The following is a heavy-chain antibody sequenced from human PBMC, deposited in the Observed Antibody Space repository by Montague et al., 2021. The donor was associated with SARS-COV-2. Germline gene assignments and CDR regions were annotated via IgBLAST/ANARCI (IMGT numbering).Heavy chain of an antibody. Sequence: SETLSLTCTVSGGPISSSSYYWGWIRQPPGKGLEWIGSIYHSGSTYYNPSLKSRVTISVDTSKNQFSLKLSSVTAADTAVYYCARVRSITMIVVVITPMGWFDPWGQGTLVTVSS. CDR2: IYHSGST. J-gene: IGHJ5*02. CDR1: GGPISSSSYY. CDR3: ARVRSITMIVVVITPMGWFDP. V-gene: IGHV4-39*07. D-gene: IGHD3-22*01.